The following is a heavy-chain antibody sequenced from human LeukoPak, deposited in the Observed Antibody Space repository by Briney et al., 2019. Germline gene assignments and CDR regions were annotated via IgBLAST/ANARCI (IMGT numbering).Heavy chain of an antibody. CDR3: ARDGGYGHYDY. D-gene: IGHD5-18*01. CDR2: IYHSGRT. Sequence: SETLSLTCTVSGGSISSGDYSWSWIRQPPGKGLEWIGYIYHSGRTFYNPSLKSRVTISVDTSKNQISLEVTSVTAADTAVYYCARDGGYGHYDYWGRGTLVTVSS. CDR1: GGSISSGDYS. J-gene: IGHJ4*02. V-gene: IGHV4-30-2*01.